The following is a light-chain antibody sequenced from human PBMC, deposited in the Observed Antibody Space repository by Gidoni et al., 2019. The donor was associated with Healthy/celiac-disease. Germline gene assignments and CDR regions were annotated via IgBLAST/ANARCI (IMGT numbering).Light chain of an antibody. CDR2: GNS. V-gene: IGLV1-40*01. Sequence: QSVLPPPPSVSGAPGQSVTISCTGSSSNTGAGYDVHWYQQLPGTAPKLLIYGNSNRPSGVPDRFSGSKSGTSASLAITGLQAEDEADYYCQSYDSSLSGSVFGGGTKLTVL. J-gene: IGLJ2*01. CDR3: QSYDSSLSGSV. CDR1: SSNTGAGYD.